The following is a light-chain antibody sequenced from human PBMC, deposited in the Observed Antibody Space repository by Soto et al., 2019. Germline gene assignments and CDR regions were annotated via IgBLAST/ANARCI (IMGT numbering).Light chain of an antibody. CDR1: QSVNSN. V-gene: IGKV3-15*01. CDR2: GAS. Sequence: EIVMTQSPGTLSVSPGERATLSCRASQSVNSNLAWYQQKPGQAPRLLFYGASARATGIPARFSGSGSGTEFTLTISSLQSEDFAVYYCQQYNNWPRTFGQGTKVDIK. J-gene: IGKJ1*01. CDR3: QQYNNWPRT.